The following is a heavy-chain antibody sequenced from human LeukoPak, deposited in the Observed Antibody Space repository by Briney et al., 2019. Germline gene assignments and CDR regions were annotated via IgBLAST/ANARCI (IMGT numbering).Heavy chain of an antibody. CDR2: TYYRSKWYN. D-gene: IGHD3-22*01. J-gene: IGHJ4*02. Sequence: SQTLSLTCAISGDSVSRNSGSWNWIRQSPSRGLEWLGRTYYRSKWYNDYAVSVKSRITINPGTSKNQFSLKLSSVTAADTAVYYCARTPWELRKAPSIVVPYFDYWGQGTLVTVSS. CDR1: GDSVSRNSGS. CDR3: ARTPWELRKAPSIVVPYFDY. V-gene: IGHV6-1*01.